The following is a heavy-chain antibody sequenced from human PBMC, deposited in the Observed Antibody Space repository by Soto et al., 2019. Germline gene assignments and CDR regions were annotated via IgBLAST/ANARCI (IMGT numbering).Heavy chain of an antibody. J-gene: IGHJ2*01. V-gene: IGHV3-23*01. D-gene: IGHD5-12*01. CDR2: ITGSGDKT. CDR1: GFTFSNYA. Sequence: EVQLLESGGGLVQPGGSLRLSCAAYGFTFSNYAMNWVRQAPGKGLEWVSSITGSGDKTYYADSVQGRFTISRDNCKNTLYLQMNSLRAEDTSVYSCAKGGASGYDFGYFDLCGRGTLVTVSS. CDR3: AKGGASGYDFGYFDL.